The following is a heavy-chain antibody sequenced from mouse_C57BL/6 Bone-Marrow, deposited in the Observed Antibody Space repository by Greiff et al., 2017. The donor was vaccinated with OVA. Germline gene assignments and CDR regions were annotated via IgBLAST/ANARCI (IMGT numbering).Heavy chain of an antibody. Sequence: QVQLKQSGAELVRPGASVTLSCKASGYTFTDYEMHWVKQTPVHGLAWIGALDPETGGTAYNQKFKGKAILTADKSSSTAYMELRSLTSEDSAVYYCTRTYYGSRSFAYWGQGTLVTVSA. D-gene: IGHD1-1*01. J-gene: IGHJ3*01. CDR2: LDPETGGT. V-gene: IGHV1-15*01. CDR3: TRTYYGSRSFAY. CDR1: GYTFTDYE.